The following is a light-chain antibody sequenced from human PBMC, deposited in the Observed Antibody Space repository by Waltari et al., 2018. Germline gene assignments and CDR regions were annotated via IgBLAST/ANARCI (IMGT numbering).Light chain of an antibody. CDR2: WAS. CDR3: QQYYTIPIT. Sequence: CKSSQNILYSSNNKNYLAWYQQKPGQPPKLLLYWASTRASGVPDRFSGSGSGTDFTLTISSLQTEDVAVYYCQQYYTIPITFGQGTRLEIK. J-gene: IGKJ5*01. V-gene: IGKV4-1*01. CDR1: QNILYSSNNKNY.